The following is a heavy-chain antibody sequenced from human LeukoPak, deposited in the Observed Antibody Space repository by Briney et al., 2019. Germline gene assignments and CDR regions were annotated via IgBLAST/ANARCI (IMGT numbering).Heavy chain of an antibody. D-gene: IGHD3-22*01. J-gene: IGHJ3*02. Sequence: GGSLRLSCAASGFTFSSYAMSWVRQAPGKGLEWVSAISGSGGSTYYADSVKGRFTISRDNSKNTLYLQMNSLRAEDTAVYYCAKGIYYDSSGWNAFDIWGQGTMVTVSS. CDR2: ISGSGGST. CDR3: AKGIYYDSSGWNAFDI. V-gene: IGHV3-23*01. CDR1: GFTFSSYA.